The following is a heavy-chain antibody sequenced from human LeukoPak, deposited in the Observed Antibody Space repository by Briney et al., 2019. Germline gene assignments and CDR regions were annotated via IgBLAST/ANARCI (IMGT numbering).Heavy chain of an antibody. V-gene: IGHV4-39*07. CDR1: GGSISSYY. D-gene: IGHD2-15*01. CDR2: IYYSGST. J-gene: IGHJ4*02. Sequence: SETLSLTCTVSGGSISSYYWGWIRQPPGKGLEWIGSIYYSGSTYYNPSLKSRVTISVDTSKNQFSLKLSSVTAADTAVYYCARVFGYSLDYWGQETLVTVSS. CDR3: ARVFGYSLDY.